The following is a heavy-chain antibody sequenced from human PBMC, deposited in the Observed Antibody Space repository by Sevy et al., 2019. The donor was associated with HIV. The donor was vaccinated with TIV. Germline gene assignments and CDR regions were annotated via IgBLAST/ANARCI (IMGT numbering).Heavy chain of an antibody. D-gene: IGHD3-22*01. Sequence: GGSLRLSCAASGFTFSNAWMSWVRQAPGKGLEWVGRIKSKTDGGTTDYAAPVKGRFTISREDSKNTLYLQMNSLKTEDLAVYYCTTDLWENYVSSGYFTIDYWGQGTLVTVSS. CDR3: TTDLWENYVSSGYFTIDY. CDR2: IKSKTDGGTT. CDR1: GFTFSNAW. V-gene: IGHV3-15*01. J-gene: IGHJ4*02.